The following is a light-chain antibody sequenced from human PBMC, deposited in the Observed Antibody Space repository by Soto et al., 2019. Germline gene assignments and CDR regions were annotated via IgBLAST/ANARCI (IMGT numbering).Light chain of an antibody. CDR3: QDDGSSRT. V-gene: IGKV3-20*01. Sequence: VLTQSPSTLSLSPGERATLSCRARQPVTYNSLVWFQQKPGQGPRLLLHDASNRATGIPDRFSGSGSGTDFTRTISRLAPEDFELYYCQDDGSSRTFGRGTTVEIK. J-gene: IGKJ1*01. CDR2: DAS. CDR1: QPVTYNS.